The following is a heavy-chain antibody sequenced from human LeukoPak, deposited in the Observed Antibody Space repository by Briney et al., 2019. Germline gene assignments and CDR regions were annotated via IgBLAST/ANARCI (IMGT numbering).Heavy chain of an antibody. CDR2: IIPMFGTA. Sequence: SVKVSCKASGGTFTSYGISWVRQAPGQGLEWMGGIIPMFGTANYAQKFQGRITITADESTSIVYMELNSLRSEDTAVYYCATDRGSLDAFDIWGQGTMVTVSS. CDR1: GGTFTSYG. CDR3: ATDRGSLDAFDI. V-gene: IGHV1-69*13. D-gene: IGHD3-16*01. J-gene: IGHJ3*02.